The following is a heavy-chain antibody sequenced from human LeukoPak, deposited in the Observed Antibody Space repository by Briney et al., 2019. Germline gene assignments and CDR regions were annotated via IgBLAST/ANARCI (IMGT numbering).Heavy chain of an antibody. Sequence: GSLRLSCAASGFTFSNYWMHWVRQAPGKGLVWVSRINGDGSGTGYADSVKGRFTISRDNAKISLYLQMNSLRAEDTAVYYCARRADTAMVHYYYYYMDVWGKGTTVTVSS. CDR1: GFTFSNYW. J-gene: IGHJ6*03. CDR2: INGDGSGT. CDR3: ARRADTAMVHYYYYYMDV. V-gene: IGHV3-74*01. D-gene: IGHD5-18*01.